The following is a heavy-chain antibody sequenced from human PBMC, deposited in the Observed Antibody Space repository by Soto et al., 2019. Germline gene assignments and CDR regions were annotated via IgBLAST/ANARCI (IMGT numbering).Heavy chain of an antibody. CDR3: AGGLNLLYSCGRDV. Sequence: ASVKVSCKASGYTFTSYGISWVRQAPGQGLEWMGWISAYNGNTNYAQKLQGRVTMTTDTSTSTAYMELRSLRSDDTAVYYCAGGLNLLYSCGRDVGGKGTRVTASS. D-gene: IGHD1-26*01. CDR2: ISAYNGNT. V-gene: IGHV1-18*01. CDR1: GYTFTSYG. J-gene: IGHJ6*04.